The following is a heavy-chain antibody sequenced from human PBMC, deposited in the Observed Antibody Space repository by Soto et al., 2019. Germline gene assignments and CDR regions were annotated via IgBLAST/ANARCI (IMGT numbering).Heavy chain of an antibody. CDR3: ASPSDSITIFGVVPPYLDY. Sequence: GGSLRLSCAASGFTFSSYAMSWVRQAPGKGLEWVSAISGSGGSTYYADSVKGRFTISRDNSKNTLYLQMNSLRAEDTAVYYCASPSDSITIFGVVPPYLDYWGQGTLVTVSS. J-gene: IGHJ4*02. CDR2: ISGSGGST. D-gene: IGHD3-3*01. CDR1: GFTFSSYA. V-gene: IGHV3-23*01.